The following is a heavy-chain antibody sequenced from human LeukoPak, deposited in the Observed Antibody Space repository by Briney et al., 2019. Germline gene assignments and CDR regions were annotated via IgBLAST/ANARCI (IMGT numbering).Heavy chain of an antibody. CDR1: AGTFSSYA. Sequence: SVKVSCKASAGTFSSYAISWVRHAPGQGLEWMGGIIPIFGTANYAHKFQGRVTITADESTSTAYMELSSLRSEDTAVYYCARDPSRYQPNIWWFDPWGQGTLVTVSS. D-gene: IGHD2-2*01. CDR3: ARDPSRYQPNIWWFDP. J-gene: IGHJ5*02. V-gene: IGHV1-69*13. CDR2: IIPIFGTA.